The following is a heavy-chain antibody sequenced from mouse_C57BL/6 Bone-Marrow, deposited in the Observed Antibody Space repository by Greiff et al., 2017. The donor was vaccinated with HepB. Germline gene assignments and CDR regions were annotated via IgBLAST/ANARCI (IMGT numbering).Heavy chain of an antibody. D-gene: IGHD1-1*01. CDR2: ISSGSSTI. Sequence: EVKLMESGGGLVKPGGSLKLSCAASGFTFSDYGMHWVRQAPEKGLEWVAYISSGSSTIYYADTVKGRFTISRDNAKNTLFLQMTSRRSEDTAMYYCARWAATVVEGGLFDYWGQGTTLTVSS. V-gene: IGHV5-17*01. J-gene: IGHJ2*01. CDR3: ARWAATVVEGGLFDY. CDR1: GFTFSDYG.